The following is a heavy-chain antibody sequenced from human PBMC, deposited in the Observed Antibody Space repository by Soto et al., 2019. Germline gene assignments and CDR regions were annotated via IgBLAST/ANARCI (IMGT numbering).Heavy chain of an antibody. Sequence: PGGSLRLSCAASGFTFSSYEMNWVRQAPGKGLEWVSYISSSSTIYYTDSVKGRFTISRDNAKNSLYLQMNSLRDEDTAVYYCARDQGRYSSSVTDWFDPWGQGTLVTVSS. J-gene: IGHJ5*02. CDR1: GFTFSSYE. CDR3: ARDQGRYSSSVTDWFDP. CDR2: ISSSSTI. D-gene: IGHD6-13*01. V-gene: IGHV3-48*02.